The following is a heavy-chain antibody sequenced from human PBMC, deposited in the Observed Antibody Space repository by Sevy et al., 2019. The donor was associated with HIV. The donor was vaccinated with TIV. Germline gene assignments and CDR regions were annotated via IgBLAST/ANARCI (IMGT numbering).Heavy chain of an antibody. Sequence: GESLKISCKGSGYRFTSYWIAWVRQMPRKGLEWMGIIYPSDSDTTYSPSFQGQVTISVGKSISTAYLQWSSLKASDTAMYYCASPVSYGSGSYESFDIWGQGTMVTVSS. CDR1: GYRFTSYW. CDR3: ASPVSYGSGSYESFDI. J-gene: IGHJ3*02. V-gene: IGHV5-51*01. CDR2: IYPSDSDT. D-gene: IGHD3-10*01.